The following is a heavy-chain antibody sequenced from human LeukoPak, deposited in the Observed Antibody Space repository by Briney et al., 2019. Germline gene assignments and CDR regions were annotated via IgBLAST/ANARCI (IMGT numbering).Heavy chain of an antibody. Sequence: SETLSLTCTVSGYSISSGYYWGWIRQPPGKGLEWIGYIYYSGSTNYNPSLKSRVTISVDTSKNQFSLKLSSVTAADTAVYYCARCYGSGSYYYYYYMDVWGKGTTVTVSS. CDR2: IYYSGST. D-gene: IGHD3-10*01. CDR3: ARCYGSGSYYYYYYMDV. J-gene: IGHJ6*03. CDR1: GYSISSGYY. V-gene: IGHV4-38-2*02.